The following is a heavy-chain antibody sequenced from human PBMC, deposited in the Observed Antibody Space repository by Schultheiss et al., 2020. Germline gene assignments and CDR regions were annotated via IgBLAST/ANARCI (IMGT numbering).Heavy chain of an antibody. J-gene: IGHJ4*02. Sequence: GGSLRLSCAASGFTVSSNYMSWVRQAPGKGLEWVSVIYSGGSTYYADSVKGRFTISRDNSKNTLYLQMNSLRAEDTAVYYCARENRHCTNGVCPRDFDYWGQGTLVTVSS. V-gene: IGHV3-53*01. D-gene: IGHD2-8*01. CDR3: ARENRHCTNGVCPRDFDY. CDR2: IYSGGST. CDR1: GFTVSSNY.